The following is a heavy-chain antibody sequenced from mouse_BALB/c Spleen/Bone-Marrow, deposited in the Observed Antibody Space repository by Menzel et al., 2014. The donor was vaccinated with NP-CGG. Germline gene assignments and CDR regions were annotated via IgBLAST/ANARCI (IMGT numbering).Heavy chain of an antibody. J-gene: IGHJ3*01. D-gene: IGHD3-3*01. V-gene: IGHV1S81*02. Sequence: QVQLQQSGAELVKPGASVKLSRKSSGYTFTSYYMYWVKQRPGQGLEWIGGINPSNGGTNFNEKFKSKATLTVDKSSSTAYMQLSSLTSEDSAVYYCTREGTFFAYWGQGTLVTVSA. CDR2: INPSNGGT. CDR3: TREGTFFAY. CDR1: GYTFTSYY.